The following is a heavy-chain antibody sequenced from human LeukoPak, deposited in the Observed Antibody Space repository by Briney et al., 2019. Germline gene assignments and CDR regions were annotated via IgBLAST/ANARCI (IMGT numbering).Heavy chain of an antibody. D-gene: IGHD6-19*01. CDR3: ARDLAYSSGWTHFDY. V-gene: IGHV3-30-3*01. Sequence: ISYDGSNKYYADSVKGRFTISRDNSKNTLYLQMNSLRAEDTAVYYCARDLAYSSGWTHFDYWGQGTLVTVSS. CDR2: ISYDGSNK. J-gene: IGHJ4*02.